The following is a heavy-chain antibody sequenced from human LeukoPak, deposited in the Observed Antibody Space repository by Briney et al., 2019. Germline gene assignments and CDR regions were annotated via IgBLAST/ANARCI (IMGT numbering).Heavy chain of an antibody. CDR2: ISSSGSTI. Sequence: PGGSLRLSCAASGFIFSSYEMNWVRQAPGKGLEWVSYISSSGSTIYYADSVKGRFTISRDNAKNSLYLQMDSLRAEDTAVYYCARASSGAKVYWGQGTLVTVSS. V-gene: IGHV3-48*03. CDR3: ARASSGAKVY. D-gene: IGHD4-17*01. J-gene: IGHJ4*02. CDR1: GFIFSSYE.